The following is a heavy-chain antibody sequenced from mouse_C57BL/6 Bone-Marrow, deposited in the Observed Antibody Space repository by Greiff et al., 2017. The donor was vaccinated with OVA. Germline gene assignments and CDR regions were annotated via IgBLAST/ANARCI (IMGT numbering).Heavy chain of an antibody. D-gene: IGHD1-1*01. CDR3: ARHYDGSSYY. V-gene: IGHV5-6*01. Sequence: VQLQQSGGDLVKPGGSLKLSCAASGFTFRSYGMSWVRQTPDKRLEWVATICSGGSYTYYPDSVKGRCTISRDNAKNTLYLQMSSLKSEDTAMYYCARHYDGSSYYWGQGTTLTVSS. CDR2: ICSGGSYT. CDR1: GFTFRSYG. J-gene: IGHJ2*01.